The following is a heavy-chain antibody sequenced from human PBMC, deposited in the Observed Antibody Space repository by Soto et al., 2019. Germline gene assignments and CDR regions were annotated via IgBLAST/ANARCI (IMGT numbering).Heavy chain of an antibody. CDR2: ISGSGGST. D-gene: IGHD3-3*01. J-gene: IGHJ4*02. CDR1: GFTFSSYA. Sequence: GESLKISCAASGFTFSSYAMSWVRQAPGKGLEWVSAISGSGGSTYYADSVKGRFTISRDNSKNTLYLQMNSLRAEDTAVYYCAKSDSYDFWSGYPTFDYWGQGTLVTVSS. V-gene: IGHV3-23*01. CDR3: AKSDSYDFWSGYPTFDY.